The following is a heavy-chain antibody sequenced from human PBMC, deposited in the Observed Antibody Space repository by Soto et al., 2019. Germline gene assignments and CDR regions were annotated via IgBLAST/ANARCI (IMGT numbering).Heavy chain of an antibody. Sequence: QVQLQQSGPGLVKPSQTLSLTCAITGDSVSSNSAGWSWVRQSPSRGLEWLGRTYYRSNWYYEYAVSVRGQITINPDTSKNQSSLQLNCVTPEDTAVYFCARGEQYSGRIFDYWGQGTLVTVSS. V-gene: IGHV6-1*01. CDR2: TYYRSNWYY. D-gene: IGHD1-26*01. CDR3: ARGEQYSGRIFDY. J-gene: IGHJ4*01. CDR1: GDSVSSNSAG.